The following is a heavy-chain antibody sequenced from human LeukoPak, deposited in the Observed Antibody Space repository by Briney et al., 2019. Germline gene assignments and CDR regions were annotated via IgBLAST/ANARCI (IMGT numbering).Heavy chain of an antibody. CDR1: GYSFTSYW. D-gene: IGHD6-13*01. V-gene: IGHV5-51*01. J-gene: IGHJ6*02. Sequence: GESLKISCKGSGYSFTSYWIGWVRQMPGKGLEWMGIIYPGDSDTRYSPSFQGQVTISADKSISTAYLQWSSLKASDTAMYYCARLFAAAGTPYYYYYYGMDVWGQGTTVTVSS. CDR2: IYPGDSDT. CDR3: ARLFAAAGTPYYYYYYGMDV.